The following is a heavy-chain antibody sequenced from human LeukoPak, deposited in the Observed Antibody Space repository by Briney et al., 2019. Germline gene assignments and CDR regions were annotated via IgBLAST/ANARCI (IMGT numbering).Heavy chain of an antibody. CDR3: ARGEDYYGSGNYGFDP. Sequence: GGSLRLSCAASGFTFSSYAMSWVRQATGKGLEWVSAIGTAGDTYYPGSVKGRFTISRENAKNSLYLQMNSLRAGDTAVYYCARGEDYYGSGNYGFDPWGQGTLVTVSS. CDR2: IGTAGDT. CDR1: GFTFSSYA. J-gene: IGHJ5*02. D-gene: IGHD3-10*01. V-gene: IGHV3-13*01.